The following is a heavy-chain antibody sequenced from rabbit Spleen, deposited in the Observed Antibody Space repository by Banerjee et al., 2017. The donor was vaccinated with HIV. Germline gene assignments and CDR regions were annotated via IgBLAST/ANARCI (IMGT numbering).Heavy chain of an antibody. V-gene: IGHV1S40*01. J-gene: IGHJ4*01. CDR2: IDVGSGGGT. D-gene: IGHD4-1*01. Sequence: QSLEESGGDLVKPGTSLTLTCTASGFSFSSSYWICWVRQAPGKGLEWIACIDVGSGGGTYYASWAKGRFTISRTSSTTVDLKMTSLTAADTATYFCARDTTGYSKFNLWGPGTLVTVS. CDR3: ARDTTGYSKFNL. CDR1: GFSFSSSYW.